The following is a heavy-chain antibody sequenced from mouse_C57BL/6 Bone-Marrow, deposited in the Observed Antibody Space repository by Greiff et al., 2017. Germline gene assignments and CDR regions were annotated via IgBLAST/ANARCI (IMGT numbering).Heavy chain of an antibody. CDR1: GYTFTSYG. J-gene: IGHJ4*01. CDR3: ARYAYYYGISYAMDY. Sequence: VKLQESGAELARPGASVKLSCKASGYTFTSYGISWVKQRTGQGLEWIGEIYPRSGNTYYNEKFKGKATLTADKSSSTAYMELRSLTSEDSAVYFCARYAYYYGISYAMDYWGQGTSVTVSS. V-gene: IGHV1-81*01. D-gene: IGHD1-1*01. CDR2: IYPRSGNT.